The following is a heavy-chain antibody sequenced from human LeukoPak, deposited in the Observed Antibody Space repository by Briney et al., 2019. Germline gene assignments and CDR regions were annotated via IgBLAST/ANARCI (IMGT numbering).Heavy chain of an antibody. J-gene: IGHJ4*02. V-gene: IGHV3-23*01. CDR1: GFTFSSYA. Sequence: GGSLRLSCAAFGFTFSSYAMSWVRQAPGKGLEWVSAISGSGGSTYYADSVKGRFTISRDNSKNTLYLQMNSLRAEDTAVYYCAKDATIFGVVTHFDYWGQGTLVTVSS. D-gene: IGHD3-3*01. CDR2: ISGSGGST. CDR3: AKDATIFGVVTHFDY.